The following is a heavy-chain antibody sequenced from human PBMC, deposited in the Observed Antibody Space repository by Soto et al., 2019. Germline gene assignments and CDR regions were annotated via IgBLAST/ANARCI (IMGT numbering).Heavy chain of an antibody. CDR1: GFTFNNYA. CDR2: ISVSGANT. Sequence: DVQLLDSGGGLVQPGGSLRLSCAASGFTFNNYAMSWVRQAPGKGLEWVSTISVSGANTYYADSVKGRFTISRDDSKNTLYLDMNSLVAEDTAVYYCAKDLGLGVIAGYPHDFWGQGTLVTVSS. D-gene: IGHD3-9*01. V-gene: IGHV3-23*01. CDR3: AKDLGLGVIAGYPHDF. J-gene: IGHJ4*02.